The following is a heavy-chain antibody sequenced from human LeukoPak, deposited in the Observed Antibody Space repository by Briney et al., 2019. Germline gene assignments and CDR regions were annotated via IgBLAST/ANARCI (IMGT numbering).Heavy chain of an antibody. J-gene: IGHJ5*02. V-gene: IGHV1-8*01. CDR3: ARGDPWGFDP. CDR1: GYTFSSYD. Sequence: GASVKVSCKTSGYTFSSYDINWVRQATGQGLEWMGWMNPNSGETGFAQNFQGRATLTKNTSITTAYMELSSLRSEDTAVYYCARGDPWGFDPWGQGTLVTVSS. D-gene: IGHD7-27*01. CDR2: MNPNSGET.